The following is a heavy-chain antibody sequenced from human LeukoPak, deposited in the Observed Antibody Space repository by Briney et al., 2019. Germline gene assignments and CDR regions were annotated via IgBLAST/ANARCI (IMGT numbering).Heavy chain of an antibody. CDR3: ARESGTDWLDY. V-gene: IGHV4-59*01. Sequence: PSETLSLTCTVAGGSISSYYWSWIRQPPGKGLEWIGYIYYSGSTNYNPSLKSRVTISVDTSKNQFSLKLSSVTAADTAVYYCARESGTDWLDYWGQGTLVTVSS. J-gene: IGHJ4*02. CDR2: IYYSGST. CDR1: GGSISSYY. D-gene: IGHD3-9*01.